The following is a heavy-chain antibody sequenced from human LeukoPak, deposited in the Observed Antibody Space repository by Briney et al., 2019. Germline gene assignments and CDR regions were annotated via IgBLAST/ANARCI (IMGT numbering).Heavy chain of an antibody. Sequence: PGGSLRLSCAASGFTFSSYSMNWVRQAPGKALEWVSSISSSSSYIYYADSVKGRFTISRDNAKNSLYLQMNSLRAEDTAVYYCARDENYDFWSGLGYYYYYMDVWGKGTTVTVSS. V-gene: IGHV3-21*01. CDR2: ISSSSSYI. CDR1: GFTFSSYS. J-gene: IGHJ6*03. CDR3: ARDENYDFWSGLGYYYYYMDV. D-gene: IGHD3-3*01.